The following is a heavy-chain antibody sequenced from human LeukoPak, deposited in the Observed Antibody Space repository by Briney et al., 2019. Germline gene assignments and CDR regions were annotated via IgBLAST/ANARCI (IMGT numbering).Heavy chain of an antibody. CDR1: GFTFSNYW. J-gene: IGHJ4*02. CDR2: IKQDGSEK. D-gene: IGHD2-15*01. CDR3: AREVRDIVVVVAFDY. Sequence: GGSLRLSCAASGFTFSNYWMTWVRQAPGKGLEWVGNIKQDGSEKYYVDSVKGRFTISRDNAKNSLYLQMNSLRAEDTAVYYCAREVRDIVVVVAFDYWGQGTLVTVSS. V-gene: IGHV3-7*01.